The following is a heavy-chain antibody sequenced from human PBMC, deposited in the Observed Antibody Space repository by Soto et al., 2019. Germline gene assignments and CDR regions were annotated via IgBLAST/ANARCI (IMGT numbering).Heavy chain of an antibody. CDR3: ARDSSNSWYSPMDP. D-gene: IGHD1-1*01. J-gene: IGHJ5*02. CDR2: IYYTGRT. Sequence: ETLSLTCTVSGGSVNNYYWSWVRLSPGKGLEWIGYIYYTGRTNYNPSLESRVTISVDTSKNQFSLKLRSVTAADTAVYYCARDSSNSWYSPMDPWGQGILVTVSS. V-gene: IGHV4-59*02. CDR1: GGSVNNYY.